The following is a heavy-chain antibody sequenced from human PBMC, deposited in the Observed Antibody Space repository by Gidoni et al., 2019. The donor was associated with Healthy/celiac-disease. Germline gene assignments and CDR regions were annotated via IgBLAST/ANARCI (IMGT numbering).Heavy chain of an antibody. J-gene: IGHJ4*02. CDR3: AREYYDSSGYRRYDY. CDR1: GFTFSSYG. D-gene: IGHD3-22*01. Sequence: QVQLVESVGGVVQPGRSLRLSCAASGFTFSSYGMHWVRQATGKGLEWVAVIWYDGSNKYYADSVKGRFTISRDNSKNTLYLQMNSLRAEDTAVYYCAREYYDSSGYRRYDYWGQGTLVTVSS. CDR2: IWYDGSNK. V-gene: IGHV3-33*01.